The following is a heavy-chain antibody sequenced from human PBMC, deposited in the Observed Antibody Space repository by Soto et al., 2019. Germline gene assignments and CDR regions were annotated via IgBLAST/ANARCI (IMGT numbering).Heavy chain of an antibody. D-gene: IGHD3-3*01. J-gene: IGHJ6*02. V-gene: IGHV4-31*03. CDR2: IYYSGST. CDR1: GGSISSGGYY. CDR3: ASSLRAVSRSGYPFGDYYGMDV. Sequence: QVQLQESGPGLVKPSQTLSLTCTVSGGSISSGGYYWSWIRQHPGKGLEWIGYIYYSGSTYYNPSLKSRVTISVDTSKNQFSLKLSSVTAADTAVYYCASSLRAVSRSGYPFGDYYGMDVWGQGTTVTVSS.